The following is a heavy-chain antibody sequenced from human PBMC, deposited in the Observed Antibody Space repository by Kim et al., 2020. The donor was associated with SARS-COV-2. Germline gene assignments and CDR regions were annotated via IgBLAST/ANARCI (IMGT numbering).Heavy chain of an antibody. V-gene: IGHV5-51*01. D-gene: IGHD3-16*01. CDR3: ARLTFGGVIGYYYGMDV. CDR1: GYSFTSYW. Sequence: GESLKISCKGSGYSFTSYWIGWVRQMPGKGLEWMGIIYPGDSDPRYSPSFQGQVTISADKSISTAYLQWSSLKASDTAMYYCARLTFGGVIGYYYGMDVWGQGTTVTVSS. J-gene: IGHJ6*02. CDR2: IYPGDSDP.